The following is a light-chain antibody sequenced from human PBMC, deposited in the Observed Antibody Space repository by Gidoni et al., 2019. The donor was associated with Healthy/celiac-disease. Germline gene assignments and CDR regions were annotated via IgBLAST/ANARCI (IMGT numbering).Light chain of an antibody. CDR3: QQRSNF. CDR2: DAS. CDR1: QSVSSY. Sequence: EIVLTQSPATLPLSPGERATLSCRASQSVSSYLAWYQQKPGQAPRLLIYDASNRATGIPARFSGSGSETDFTLTISSLEPEDFAVYYCQQRSNFFGPGTKVDIK. V-gene: IGKV3-11*01. J-gene: IGKJ3*01.